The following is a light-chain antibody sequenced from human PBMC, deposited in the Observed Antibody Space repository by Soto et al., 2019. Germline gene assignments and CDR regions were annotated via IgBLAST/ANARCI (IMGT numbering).Light chain of an antibody. Sequence: EVVLTQSPATLSVSLGETATLSCRTSQTFSRNLAWYQHKPGQPPRLLIYAASTRVTGIPARFSGSRSGSEFTLTISSVQSEDCAVYYCHQYNYWPPETFGQGTKVDIK. V-gene: IGKV3-15*01. CDR2: AAS. CDR3: HQYNYWPPET. CDR1: QTFSRN. J-gene: IGKJ1*01.